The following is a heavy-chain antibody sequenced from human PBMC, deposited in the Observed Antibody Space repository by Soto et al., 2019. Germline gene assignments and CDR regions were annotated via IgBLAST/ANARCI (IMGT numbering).Heavy chain of an antibody. D-gene: IGHD2-2*01. CDR3: AKLAVVVPATPQDYMDV. CDR2: ISYHGNE. J-gene: IGHJ6*02. Sequence: QVRLVESGGGVVQPGRSLRLSCVASGFTFSDYGMHWVRHSPGKGLEWVAVISYHGNEYYSDSVKGRLAISRDNSEKTLYLQMNSLRAEDTAVYYCAKLAVVVPATPQDYMDVWGQGTAVTVSS. CDR1: GFTFSDYG. V-gene: IGHV3-30*18.